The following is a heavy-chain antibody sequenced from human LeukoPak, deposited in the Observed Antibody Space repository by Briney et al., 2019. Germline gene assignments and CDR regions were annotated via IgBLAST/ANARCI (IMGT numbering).Heavy chain of an antibody. V-gene: IGHV4-38-2*02. CDR3: ARETGERHFDY. Sequence: SETLSLTCTVSGDSISTVYYWGWIRQSPGKGLEWIGSIYHRGTAYYNSSFQSRVTISIDTSKNQFSLKFYSVTAADSAVYYCARETGERHFDYWGQGTLVTVSS. D-gene: IGHD7-27*01. CDR2: IYHRGTA. J-gene: IGHJ4*02. CDR1: GDSISTVYY.